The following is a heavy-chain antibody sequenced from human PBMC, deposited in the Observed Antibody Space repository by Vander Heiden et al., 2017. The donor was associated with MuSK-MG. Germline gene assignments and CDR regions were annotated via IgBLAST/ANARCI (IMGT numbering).Heavy chain of an antibody. Sequence: GFTFDDYAMHWVRQAPGKGLEWVSGISWNSGSIGYADSVKGRFTISRDNAKNSLYLQMNSLRAEDTAWYYCAKDRYDLGFDYWGQGTLGTVSS. CDR3: AKDRYDLGFDY. CDR1: GFTFDDYA. V-gene: IGHV3-9*01. J-gene: IGHJ4*02. D-gene: IGHD3-3*01. CDR2: ISWNSGSI.